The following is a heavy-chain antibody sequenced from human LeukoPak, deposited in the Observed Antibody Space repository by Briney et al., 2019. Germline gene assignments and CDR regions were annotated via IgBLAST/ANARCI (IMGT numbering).Heavy chain of an antibody. CDR3: ARGAYYDILTGPYFDY. V-gene: IGHV1-2*02. D-gene: IGHD3-9*01. J-gene: IGHJ4*02. CDR2: INPNSGGT. Sequence: GASVKVSCKASGYTFTGYYMHWVRQAPGQGLEWMGWINPNSGGTNYAQKFQGRVTMTRDTSISTAYMELSRLRSDDTAVYYCARGAYYDILTGPYFDYWGQGTLVTVSS. CDR1: GYTFTGYY.